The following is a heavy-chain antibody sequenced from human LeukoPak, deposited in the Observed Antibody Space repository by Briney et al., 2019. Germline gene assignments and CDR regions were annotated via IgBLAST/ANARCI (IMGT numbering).Heavy chain of an antibody. CDR2: ISGSGAST. J-gene: IGHJ4*02. CDR3: AKDRYGDYSFDY. Sequence: PGGSLRLSCAASGFTFSSCAMNWVRQAPGKGLEWVSSISGSGASTYDADSVKGRFTISRDNSKNTLYLQMNSLRAEDTAIYYCAKDRYGDYSFDYWGQGTLVTVSS. CDR1: GFTFSSCA. D-gene: IGHD4-17*01. V-gene: IGHV3-23*01.